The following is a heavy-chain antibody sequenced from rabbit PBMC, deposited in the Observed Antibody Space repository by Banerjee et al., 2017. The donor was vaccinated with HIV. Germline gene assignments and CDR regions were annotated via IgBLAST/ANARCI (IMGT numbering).Heavy chain of an antibody. Sequence: GKGLESIACIYAGSTGSTHYASWAKGRFTISKTSSTTVTLQMTSLTAADTATYFCARGYGYAGYAYASWGQGTLVTVS. V-gene: IGHV1S40*01. D-gene: IGHD6-1*01. CDR3: ARGYGYAGYAYAS. CDR2: IYAGSTGST. J-gene: IGHJ3*01.